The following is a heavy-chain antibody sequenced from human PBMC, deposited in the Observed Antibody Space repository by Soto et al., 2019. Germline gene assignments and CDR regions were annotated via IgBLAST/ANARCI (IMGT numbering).Heavy chain of an antibody. D-gene: IGHD3-22*01. CDR3: VKGVKGSTLIPYDYDSSGYYYDAFNI. CDR1: GFTFSSYA. V-gene: IGHV3-64D*06. Sequence: QPGGSLRLSCSASGFTFSSYAMHWVRQARGKGLEYVSVISSNGGSTYHADSVKGRFTISRDNSKNTLYLQMSRLRAEDTAVYYCVKGVKGSTLIPYDYDSSGYYYDAFNIWGQGTKVTVSS. CDR2: ISSNGGST. J-gene: IGHJ3*02.